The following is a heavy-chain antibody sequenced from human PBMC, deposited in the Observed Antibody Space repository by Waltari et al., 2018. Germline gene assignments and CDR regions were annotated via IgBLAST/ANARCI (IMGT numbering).Heavy chain of an antibody. V-gene: IGHV3-64*07. Sequence: EVQLVESGGGLVTPGGALRLACAASGFIFSRHAIHWVRQAPGKGLEYVSAISSNGESTYYADSVKGRFTISRDNSKNTLYLQMGSLRPEDVAVYYCARDGPGVVQGVLIGPDGFDIWGQGTMVTVSS. D-gene: IGHD3-10*01. J-gene: IGHJ3*02. CDR2: ISSNGEST. CDR1: GFIFSRHA. CDR3: ARDGPGVVQGVLIGPDGFDI.